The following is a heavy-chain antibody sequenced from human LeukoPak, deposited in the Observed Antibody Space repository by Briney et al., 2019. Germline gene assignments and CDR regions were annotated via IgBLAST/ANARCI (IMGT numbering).Heavy chain of an antibody. CDR1: GYTFTSYY. CDR3: ARVGVTAATADY. CDR2: INPRGGST. V-gene: IGHV1-46*01. D-gene: IGHD6-25*01. Sequence: ASVTVSCKASGYTFTSYYMHWVRQAPGQGLEWMGIINPRGGSTDYAQKFQDRVTMTSDTSTSTVYMELNSLRSEDRAVYFCARVGVTAATADYWGQGTLVTVSS. J-gene: IGHJ4*02.